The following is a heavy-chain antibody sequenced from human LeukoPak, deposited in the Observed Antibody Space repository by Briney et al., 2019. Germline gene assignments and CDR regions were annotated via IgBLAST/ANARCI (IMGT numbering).Heavy chain of an antibody. V-gene: IGHV4-30-2*01. D-gene: IGHD2-2*01. CDR2: IYHSGST. CDR3: ARGEGYCSSTSCPYYFDY. J-gene: IGHJ4*02. Sequence: PSQTLSLTCAVSGGSISSGGYSWSWIRQPPGKGLEWIGYIYHSGSTYYNPSLKSRVTISVDRSKNQFSLKLSSVTAADTAVYYRARGEGYCSSTSCPYYFDYWGQGTLVTVSS. CDR1: GGSISSGGYS.